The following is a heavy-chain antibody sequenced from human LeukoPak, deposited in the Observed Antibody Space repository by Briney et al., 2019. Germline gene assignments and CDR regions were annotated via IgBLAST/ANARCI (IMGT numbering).Heavy chain of an antibody. CDR3: ARDRLKYYYGSSGYLID. Sequence: ASVKVSCKASGGTFSSYTISWVRQAPGQGLEWMGRIIPIFGTANYAQKFQGRVTITTDESTSTAYMELSSLRSEDTAVYYCARDRLKYYYGSSGYLIDWGQGTLVTVSS. CDR1: GGTFSSYT. D-gene: IGHD3-22*01. V-gene: IGHV1-69*05. CDR2: IIPIFGTA. J-gene: IGHJ4*02.